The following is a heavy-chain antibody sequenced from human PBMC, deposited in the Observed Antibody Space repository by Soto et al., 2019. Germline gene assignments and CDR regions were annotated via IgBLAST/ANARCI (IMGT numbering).Heavy chain of an antibody. J-gene: IGHJ4*02. V-gene: IGHV3-53*01. CDR2: IYSGGST. CDR3: ARSQSSGYYGY. CDR1: GFTVSSNY. D-gene: IGHD3-22*01. Sequence: PGGSLRLSCAASGFTVSSNYMSWVRQAPGKGLEWVSVIYSGGSTYYADSVKGRFTISRDNSKNTLYLQMNSLRAEDTAAYYCARSQSSGYYGYWGQGTLVPVSS.